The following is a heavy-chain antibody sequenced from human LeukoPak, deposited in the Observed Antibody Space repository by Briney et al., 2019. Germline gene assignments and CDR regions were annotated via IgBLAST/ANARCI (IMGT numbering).Heavy chain of an antibody. CDR1: GYSFTSYW. D-gene: IGHD5-18*01. Sequence: GESLKISCKGSGYSFTSYWIGWVRQMPGKGLEWMGIIYPGDSDTRYSPSFQGQVTISADKSISTAYLQWSSLKASDTAMYYCARRDRPWDTAISFDYWGQGTLVTVSS. CDR3: ARRDRPWDTAISFDY. J-gene: IGHJ4*02. V-gene: IGHV5-51*01. CDR2: IYPGDSDT.